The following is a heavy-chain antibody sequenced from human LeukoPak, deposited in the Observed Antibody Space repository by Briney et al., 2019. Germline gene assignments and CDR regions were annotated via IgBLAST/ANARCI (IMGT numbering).Heavy chain of an antibody. V-gene: IGHV3-7*01. CDR2: INPDGTDI. D-gene: IGHD3-9*01. Sequence: GGSLRLSCAVSGFTFTTSWMTWVRQAPGEGLEWLATINPDGTDINYVDPVKGRFTISRDNGKSSLYLHLNSLRAEDTAVYYCARDRHFTTFDYWGQGTLVTVSS. CDR3: ARDRHFTTFDY. CDR1: GFTFTTSW. J-gene: IGHJ4*02.